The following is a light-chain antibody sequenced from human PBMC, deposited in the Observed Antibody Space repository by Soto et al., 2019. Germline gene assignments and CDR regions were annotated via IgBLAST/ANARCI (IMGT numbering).Light chain of an antibody. V-gene: IGKV2-30*01. CDR3: MQGTHWPPIT. Sequence: DEVMTQSPLSLPVTLGQPASISCRSSQSLVYSDGNTYLNWFKQRPGQSPRRLIYKVSNRDSGVPDRFSGSGSCTDFTLKISRVEAEDVGVYYCMQGTHWPPITFGQGTRLEIK. CDR2: KVS. J-gene: IGKJ5*01. CDR1: QSLVYSDGNTY.